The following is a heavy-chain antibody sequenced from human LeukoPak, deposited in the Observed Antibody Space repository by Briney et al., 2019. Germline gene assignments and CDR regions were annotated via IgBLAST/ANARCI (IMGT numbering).Heavy chain of an antibody. CDR1: GFTFSSYA. D-gene: IGHD2-2*01. CDR3: AKDGCSSTNCYGASDI. Sequence: PGGSLRLSCAASGFTFSSYAINWVRQAPGKGLEWVSGISGSGGTTYYADSVRGRFTISRDNSKNTLYLQMNSLRAEDTAVYYCAKDGCSSTNCYGASDIWGQGTMVTVSS. CDR2: ISGSGGTT. V-gene: IGHV3-23*01. J-gene: IGHJ3*02.